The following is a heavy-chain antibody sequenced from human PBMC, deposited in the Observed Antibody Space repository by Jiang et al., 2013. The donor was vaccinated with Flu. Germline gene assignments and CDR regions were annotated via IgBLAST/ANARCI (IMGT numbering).Heavy chain of an antibody. CDR1: GGSISSYY. D-gene: IGHD3-22*01. CDR2: IYYSGST. V-gene: IGHV4-59*01. CDR3: ARVFYDSSGYRAFDP. J-gene: IGHJ5*02. Sequence: LLKPSETLSLTCTVSGGSISSYYWSWIRQPPGKGLEWIGYIYYSGSTNYNPSLKSRVTISVDTSKNQFSLKLSSVTAADTAVYYCARVFYDSSGYRAFDPWGQGTLVTVSS.